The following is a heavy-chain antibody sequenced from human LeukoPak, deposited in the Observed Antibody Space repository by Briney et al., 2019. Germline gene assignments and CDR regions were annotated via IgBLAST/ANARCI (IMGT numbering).Heavy chain of an antibody. J-gene: IGHJ4*02. CDR1: GGSISGYY. Sequence: PSETLSLTCTVSGGSISGYYWSWIRQPPGKGLEWIGYIYYSGSTNYNPSLKSRVTISVDTSKNQFSLKLSSVTAADTAVYYCARHGFGYSRYYFDYWGQGTLVTVSS. D-gene: IGHD6-13*01. CDR3: ARHGFGYSRYYFDY. CDR2: IYYSGST. V-gene: IGHV4-59*08.